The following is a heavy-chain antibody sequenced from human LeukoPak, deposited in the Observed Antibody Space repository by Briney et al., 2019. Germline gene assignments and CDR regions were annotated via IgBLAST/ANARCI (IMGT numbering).Heavy chain of an antibody. CDR1: GYTFSSYA. CDR3: AKESKGYLGLDAFDI. V-gene: IGHV3-23*01. CDR2: ISGSGGST. J-gene: IGHJ3*02. Sequence: RPGGSLRLSCSASGYTFSSYAMSWVRQAPGKGLEWVSAISGSGGSTYYADSVKGRFTISRDNSKNTLYLQMNSLRAEDTAVYYCAKESKGYLGLDAFDIWGQGTMVTASS. D-gene: IGHD6-13*01.